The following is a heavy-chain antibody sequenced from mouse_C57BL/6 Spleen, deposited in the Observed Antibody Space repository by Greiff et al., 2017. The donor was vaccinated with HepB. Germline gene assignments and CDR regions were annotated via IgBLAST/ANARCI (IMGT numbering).Heavy chain of an antibody. Sequence: QVQLKESGAELVRPGTSVKMSCKASGYTFTNYWIGWAKQRPGHGLEWIGDIYPGGGYTNYNEKFKGKATLTADKSSSTAYMQFSSLTSEDSAIYYCARYNSNPAWFAYWGQGTLVTVSA. CDR2: IYPGGGYT. CDR3: ARYNSNPAWFAY. V-gene: IGHV1-63*01. D-gene: IGHD2-5*01. J-gene: IGHJ3*01. CDR1: GYTFTNYW.